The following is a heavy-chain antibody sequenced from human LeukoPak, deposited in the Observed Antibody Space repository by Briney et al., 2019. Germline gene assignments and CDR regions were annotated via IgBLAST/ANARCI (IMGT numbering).Heavy chain of an antibody. CDR2: ISYDGSTE. J-gene: IGHJ4*02. D-gene: IGHD2-2*01. CDR3: AKETYSTSWQLDS. V-gene: IGHV3-30*18. Sequence: GRSLRLSCAASGFTFSNYAMHWVRQAPGKGLEWVAVISYDGSTEYYIDSVKGRFTISRDNSKNTLYLQMNSLRAEDTAVYYCAKETYSTSWQLDSWGQGTLVTVSS. CDR1: GFTFSNYA.